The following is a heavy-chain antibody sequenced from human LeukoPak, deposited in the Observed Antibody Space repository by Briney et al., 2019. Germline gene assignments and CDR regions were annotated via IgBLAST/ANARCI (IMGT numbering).Heavy chain of an antibody. Sequence: ASVKVSCKASGGTFSSYAISWVRQAPGQGLEWMGGIIPIFGTAKYAQKFQGGVTITADESTSTAYLELNGLRSEDTAVYYCAFLAHIVTTTRGDFDYWGQGTLVTVSS. V-gene: IGHV1-69*01. CDR1: GGTFSSYA. CDR2: IIPIFGTA. J-gene: IGHJ4*02. CDR3: AFLAHIVTTTRGDFDY. D-gene: IGHD5-12*01.